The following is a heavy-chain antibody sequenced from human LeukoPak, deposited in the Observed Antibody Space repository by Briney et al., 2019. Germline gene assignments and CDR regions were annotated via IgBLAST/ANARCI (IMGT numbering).Heavy chain of an antibody. J-gene: IGHJ4*02. D-gene: IGHD6-13*01. CDR3: ARHGIAAAGNIDY. CDR2: IYYSGST. CDR1: GGSISSSSYY. Sequence: PSETLSLTCTVSGGSISSSSYYWGWIRQTPGKGLEWIGSIYYSGSTYYNPSLKSRVTISVDTSKNQFSLKVSSVTAADTAVYYCARHGIAAAGNIDYWGQGTLVKVSS. V-gene: IGHV4-39*01.